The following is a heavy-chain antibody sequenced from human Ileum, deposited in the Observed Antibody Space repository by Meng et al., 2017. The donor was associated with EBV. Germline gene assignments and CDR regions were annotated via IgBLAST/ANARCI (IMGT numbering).Heavy chain of an antibody. Sequence: QVQLVQSGAGVKKPAGSLRLSCETSGFTFTTYFMHWLRQAPGQGLQWMGLFNPNGDVTTYSPRFQGRITLTGDTSTSTLYMELSSLTSDDTAVYYCAREMPMTCYFDQWGQGTLVTVSS. CDR2: FNPNGDVT. J-gene: IGHJ4*03. V-gene: IGHV1-46*01. D-gene: IGHD3-22*01. CDR3: AREMPMTCYFDQ. CDR1: GFTFTTYF.